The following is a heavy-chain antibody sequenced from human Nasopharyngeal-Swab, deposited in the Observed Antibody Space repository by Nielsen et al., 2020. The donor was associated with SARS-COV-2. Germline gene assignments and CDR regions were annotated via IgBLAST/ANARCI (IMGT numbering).Heavy chain of an antibody. V-gene: IGHV5-51*01. CDR3: ARRVGYCSGGSCYFDY. D-gene: IGHD2-15*01. CDR1: GYSFTSYW. CDR2: IYPGDSDT. Sequence: KVSCKGAGYSFTSYWIGWGRQMPGKGLEWMGIIYPGDSDTRYSPSFQGQVTISADKSISTAYLQWSSLKASDTAMYYCARRVGYCSGGSCYFDYWGQGTLVTVSS. J-gene: IGHJ4*02.